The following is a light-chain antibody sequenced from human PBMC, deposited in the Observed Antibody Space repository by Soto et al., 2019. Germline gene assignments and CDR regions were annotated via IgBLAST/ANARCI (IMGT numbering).Light chain of an antibody. Sequence: QAVVTQPPSVSGAPGQRVTISCTGSSSNIGAGYDVHWYQQVPGTAPKLLIHGNTNRPSGVPDRFSGSKSGTSASLAITGLQAEDEADYYCQSYDSSLSGSRVFGTGTKLTVL. CDR3: QSYDSSLSGSRV. V-gene: IGLV1-40*01. J-gene: IGLJ1*01. CDR2: GNT. CDR1: SSNIGAGYD.